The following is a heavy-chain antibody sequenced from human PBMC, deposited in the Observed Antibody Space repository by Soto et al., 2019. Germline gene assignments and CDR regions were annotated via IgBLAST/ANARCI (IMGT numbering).Heavy chain of an antibody. D-gene: IGHD3-10*01. J-gene: IGHJ3*02. V-gene: IGHV3-30*18. CDR2: ISYDGSNK. CDR1: GFTFSSYG. Sequence: QVQLVESGGGVVQPGRSLRLSCAASGFTFSSYGMHWVRQAPGKGLEWVAVISYDGSNKYYADSVKGRFTISRDNSKNPLYLQMNSLRAEDTAVYYCAKPGVWFGESDAFDIWGQGTMVTVSS. CDR3: AKPGVWFGESDAFDI.